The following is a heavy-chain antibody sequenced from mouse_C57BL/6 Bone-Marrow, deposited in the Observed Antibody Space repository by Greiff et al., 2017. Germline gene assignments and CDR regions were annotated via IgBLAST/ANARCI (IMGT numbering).Heavy chain of an antibody. Sequence: VQLQQSGPVLVKPGASVKMSCKASGYTFTDYYMNWVKQSHGKSLEWIGVINPYNGGTSYNQKFKGKATLTVDKSSSTAYMELNSLTSEDSAVYYCARPPYYYGSTYYFDYWGQSTTLTVSS. CDR3: ARPPYYYGSTYYFDY. CDR1: GYTFTDYY. J-gene: IGHJ2*01. V-gene: IGHV1-19*01. CDR2: INPYNGGT. D-gene: IGHD1-1*01.